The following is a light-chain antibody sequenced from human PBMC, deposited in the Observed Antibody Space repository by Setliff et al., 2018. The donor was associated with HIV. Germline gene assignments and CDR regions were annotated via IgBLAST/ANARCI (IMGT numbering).Light chain of an antibody. V-gene: IGLV3-21*04. CDR3: QVWDTSSDHPYV. CDR1: NIGGKS. CDR2: YDS. J-gene: IGLJ1*01. Sequence: SYELPQPPSVSVAPGKTAKITCGGNNIGGKSIHWYQQKPGQAPVLVIYYDSDRPSGIPERFSGSNSGNTATLTISRVEAGDEADYYCQVWDTSSDHPYVFGTGTKVTVL.